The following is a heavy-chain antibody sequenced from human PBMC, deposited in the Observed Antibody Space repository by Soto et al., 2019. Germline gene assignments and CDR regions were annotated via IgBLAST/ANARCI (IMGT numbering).Heavy chain of an antibody. CDR1: GGSFSGYY. CDR3: AREASEAGIVVD. CDR2: INHSGST. Sequence: QVQLQQWGAGLLKPSETLSLTCAVYGGSFSGYYWSWIRQPPGKGLEWIGEINHSGSTNYNPSLKSRVTISVDTSKNQFSLKLSSVTAADTAVYYCAREASEAGIVVDWGQGTLVTVSS. J-gene: IGHJ4*02. V-gene: IGHV4-34*01. D-gene: IGHD2-15*01.